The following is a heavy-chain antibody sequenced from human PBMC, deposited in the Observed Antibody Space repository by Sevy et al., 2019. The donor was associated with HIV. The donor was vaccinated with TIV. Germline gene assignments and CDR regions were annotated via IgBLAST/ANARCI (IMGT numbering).Heavy chain of an antibody. CDR3: ARDLYKRTPGGFDI. CDR2: ISYDGSNK. J-gene: IGHJ3*02. V-gene: IGHV3-30-3*01. D-gene: IGHD3-10*01. Sequence: GGSLRLSCAASGFTFSSYAMHWVRQAPGKGLEWVAVISYDGSNKYYAHSVKGRFTISRDNSKNTLYLQMNRLRAEDTAVYYCARDLYKRTPGGFDIWGQGTMVTVSS. CDR1: GFTFSSYA.